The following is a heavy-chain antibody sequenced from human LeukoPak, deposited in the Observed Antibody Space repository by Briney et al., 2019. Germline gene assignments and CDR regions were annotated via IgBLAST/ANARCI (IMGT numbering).Heavy chain of an antibody. D-gene: IGHD3-3*01. CDR2: INHSGST. V-gene: IGHV4-34*01. J-gene: IGHJ3*02. Sequence: ASETLSLXCAVYGGSCSGYYWSWIRQPLGKGLESIGEINHSGSTNYNPSLKSRVTISVDTSKNQFSLKLSSVTAADTAVYYCARWSLLRFLEWLAFSAFDIWGQGTMVTVSS. CDR1: GGSCSGYY. CDR3: ARWSLLRFLEWLAFSAFDI.